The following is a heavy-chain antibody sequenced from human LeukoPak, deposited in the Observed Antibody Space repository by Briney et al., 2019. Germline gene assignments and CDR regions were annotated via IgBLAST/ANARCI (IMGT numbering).Heavy chain of an antibody. CDR1: GFTFSSYS. Sequence: GGSLRLSCAASGFTFSSYSMNWVCQAPGKGLAWVSSISSSSSYIYYADSVKGRLTISRDNAKNSLYLQINSLRAEDTAVHYCARGGYSYGYGFDYWGQGTLVTVSS. CDR2: ISSSSSYI. J-gene: IGHJ4*02. D-gene: IGHD5-18*01. V-gene: IGHV3-21*01. CDR3: ARGGYSYGYGFDY.